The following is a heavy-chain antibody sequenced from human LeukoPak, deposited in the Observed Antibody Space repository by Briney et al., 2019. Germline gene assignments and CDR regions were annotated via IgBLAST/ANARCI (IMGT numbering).Heavy chain of an antibody. D-gene: IGHD3-22*01. J-gene: IGHJ4*02. Sequence: SETLSLTCTVSGGSISSYYWSWIRQPAGKGLEWIGRIYTSGSTNYNPSLKSRVTMSVDTSKNQFSLKLSSVTAADTAVYYCARDPVVDSSGYFPNYWGQGTLVTVSS. CDR1: GGSISSYY. CDR3: ARDPVVDSSGYFPNY. V-gene: IGHV4-4*07. CDR2: IYTSGST.